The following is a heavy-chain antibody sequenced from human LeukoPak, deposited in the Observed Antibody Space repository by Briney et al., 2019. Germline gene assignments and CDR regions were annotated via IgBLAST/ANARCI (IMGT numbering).Heavy chain of an antibody. CDR1: GYTFTSYG. D-gene: IGHD2-2*01. CDR3: ARSDVLQRYQLLHYYYYMDV. J-gene: IGHJ6*03. CDR2: ISAYNGNT. Sequence: ASVKVSCKASGYTFTSYGISWVRQAPGQGLEWMGWISAYNGNTNYAQKLQGRVTITADESTSTAYMELRSLTSEDTAVYYCARSDVLQRYQLLHYYYYMDVWGKGTTVTISS. V-gene: IGHV1-18*01.